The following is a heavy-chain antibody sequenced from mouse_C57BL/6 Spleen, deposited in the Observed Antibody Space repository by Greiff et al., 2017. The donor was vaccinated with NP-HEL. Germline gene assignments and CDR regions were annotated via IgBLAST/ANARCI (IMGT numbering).Heavy chain of an antibody. CDR2: ISGGGGNT. CDR1: GFTFSSYT. CDR3: ARRGDYDDVSFFAY. J-gene: IGHJ3*01. D-gene: IGHD2-4*01. V-gene: IGHV5-9*01. Sequence: EVQGVESGGGLVKPGGSLKLSCAASGFTFSSYTMSWVRQTPEKRLEWVATISGGGGNTYYPDSVKGRFTISRDNAKNTLYLQMSSLRSEDTALYYCARRGDYDDVSFFAYWGQGTLVTVSA.